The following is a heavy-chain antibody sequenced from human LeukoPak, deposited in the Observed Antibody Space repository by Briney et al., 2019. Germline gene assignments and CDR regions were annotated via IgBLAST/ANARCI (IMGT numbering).Heavy chain of an antibody. D-gene: IGHD2-2*02. CDR3: ARDYCSSTSCYTGP. J-gene: IGHJ4*02. CDR1: GFTFSSYG. V-gene: IGHV3-30*02. Sequence: GGSLRLSCAASGFTFSSYGMEWVRQAPGKGLDWVAFVRYDGSNKFYADSVKGRFTISRDNSKNTLYLQMNSLRAEDTAVYYCARDYCSSTSCYTGPWGQGPLVTVSS. CDR2: VRYDGSNK.